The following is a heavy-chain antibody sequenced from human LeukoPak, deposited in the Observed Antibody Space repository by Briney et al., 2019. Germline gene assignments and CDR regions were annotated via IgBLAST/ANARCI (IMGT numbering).Heavy chain of an antibody. J-gene: IGHJ6*02. V-gene: IGHV4-34*01. D-gene: IGHD2-15*01. CDR1: GGSFSGYY. CDR2: INHSGST. Sequence: SETLSLTCAVYGGSFSGYYWSWIRQPPGKGLEWIGEINHSGSTNYNPSLKSRVTISVDTSKNQFSLKLSSVTAADTAVYYCARFRTPVVVVAATPFYYYGMDVWGQGTTVPVSS. CDR3: ARFRTPVVVVAATPFYYYGMDV.